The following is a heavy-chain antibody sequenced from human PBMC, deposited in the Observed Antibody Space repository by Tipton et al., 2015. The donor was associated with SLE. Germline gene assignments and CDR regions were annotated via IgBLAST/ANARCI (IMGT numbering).Heavy chain of an antibody. Sequence: SLRLSCKASGFTFSSYEMNWVRQAPGKGLEWVSFISGSGSVFYYADSVKGRFTISRDSTKNSVSLQMDNLRAEDTAVYYCARVTYTSVSDVSFNDWGQGTLVPVSS. V-gene: IGHV3-48*03. CDR2: ISGSGSVF. J-gene: IGHJ1*01. D-gene: IGHD3-16*01. CDR3: ARVTYTSVSDVSFND. CDR1: GFTFSSYE.